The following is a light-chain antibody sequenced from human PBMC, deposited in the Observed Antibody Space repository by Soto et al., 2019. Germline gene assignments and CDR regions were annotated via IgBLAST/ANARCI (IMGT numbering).Light chain of an antibody. V-gene: IGLV2-14*03. CDR1: SSDGGGYNY. J-gene: IGLJ1*01. CDR3: SSYTDFNLYV. Sequence: QSALTKPASVTGSPGESIRISRTGTSSDGGGYNYVSWYQHQPGKAPKLVIFDVSGRPSGISNRFSGSKSGNTASLTISGLRPEDEADYYCSSYTDFNLYVFGTGTKVTVL. CDR2: DVS.